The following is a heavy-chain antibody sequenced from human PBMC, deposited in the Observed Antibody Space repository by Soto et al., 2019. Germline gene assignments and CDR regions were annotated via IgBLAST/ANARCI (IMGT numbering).Heavy chain of an antibody. V-gene: IGHV3-33*01. Sequence: PGGSLRLSCAASGFTFSIYGMHWVRQAPGKGLEWVAVIWYDGSNKYYADSVKGRFTISRDNSKNTLYLQMNSLRAEDTAVYYCARDRARNIQLTWFDPWGQGTLVTVSS. J-gene: IGHJ5*02. CDR1: GFTFSIYG. CDR3: ARDRARNIQLTWFDP. CDR2: IWYDGSNK. D-gene: IGHD5-18*01.